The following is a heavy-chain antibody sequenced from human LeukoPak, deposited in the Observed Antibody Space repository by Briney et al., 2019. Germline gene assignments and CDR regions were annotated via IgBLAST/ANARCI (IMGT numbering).Heavy chain of an antibody. J-gene: IGHJ4*02. Sequence: GGSLRLSCAASGFTFSSYAMSWVRQAPGKGLEWVSSINNGGTDTYYADSVKGRFTISRDNSKNTLYLQINSLSADDTAVYYCAAAVTTGRAEHYWGQGTLVTVSS. V-gene: IGHV3-23*01. CDR3: AAAVTTGRAEHY. CDR1: GFTFSSYA. D-gene: IGHD4-17*01. CDR2: INNGGTDT.